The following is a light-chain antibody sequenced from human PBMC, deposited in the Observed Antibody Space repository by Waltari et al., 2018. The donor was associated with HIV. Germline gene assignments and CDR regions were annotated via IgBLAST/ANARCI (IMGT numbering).Light chain of an antibody. CDR2: AND. Sequence: QSVLTQPPSASGTPGQRVTNPCSGSMSNIGGNLVKWYQQLPGTAPKLLIYANDQRTSGVPDRFSGSKSGTSASLAISGLQSEDEADYFCAAWDDSLKGVAFGGGTKLTVL. V-gene: IGLV1-44*01. CDR3: AAWDDSLKGVA. J-gene: IGLJ2*01. CDR1: MSNIGGNL.